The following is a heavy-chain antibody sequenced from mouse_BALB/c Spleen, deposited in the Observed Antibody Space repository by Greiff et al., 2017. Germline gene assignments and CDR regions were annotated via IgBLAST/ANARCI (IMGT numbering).Heavy chain of an antibody. Sequence: EVKLMESGPSLVKPSQTLSLTCSVTGDSITSGYWNWIRKFPGNKLEYMGYISYSGSTYYNPSLKSRISITRDTSKNQYYLQLNSVTTEDTATYYCARWSGNYAWFAYWGQGTLVTVSA. CDR3: ARWSGNYAWFAY. V-gene: IGHV3-8*02. J-gene: IGHJ3*01. CDR2: ISYSGST. CDR1: GDSITSGY. D-gene: IGHD2-1*01.